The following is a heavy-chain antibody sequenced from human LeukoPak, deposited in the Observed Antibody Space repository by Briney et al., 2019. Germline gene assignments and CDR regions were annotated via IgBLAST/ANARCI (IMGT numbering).Heavy chain of an antibody. J-gene: IGHJ1*01. D-gene: IGHD2-15*01. V-gene: IGHV4-61*01. CDR3: ARCPRYCSGGSCYPEYFQH. Sequence: SETLSLTCTVSGGSISSGSYYWSWIRQPPGKGLEWIGYIYYSGSTNYNPSLKSRVTISVDTSKNQFSLKLSSVTAADTAVYYCARCPRYCSGGSCYPEYFQHWGQGTLVTVSS. CDR2: IYYSGST. CDR1: GGSISSGSYY.